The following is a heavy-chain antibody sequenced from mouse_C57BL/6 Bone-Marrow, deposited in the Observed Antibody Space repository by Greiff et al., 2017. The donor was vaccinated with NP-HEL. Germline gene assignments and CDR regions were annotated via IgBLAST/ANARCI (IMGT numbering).Heavy chain of an antibody. J-gene: IGHJ2*01. CDR2: IDPENGDT. V-gene: IGHV14-4*01. D-gene: IGHD1-1*01. CDR3: TTTHYYGSDY. Sequence: QLPQSGPALVPPGASVHLSCTSSVFTFTLYFLHCLQHRPLPGLDWIGCIDPENGDTDYASKFQGKATITADTSSNTAYLQLSSLTSEDTAVYYCTTTHYYGSDYWGQGTTLTVSS. CDR1: VFTFTLYF.